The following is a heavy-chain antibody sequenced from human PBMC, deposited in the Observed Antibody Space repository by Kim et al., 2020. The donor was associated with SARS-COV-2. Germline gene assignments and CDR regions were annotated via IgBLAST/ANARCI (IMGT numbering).Heavy chain of an antibody. CDR3: AKPQLHQPSSATYYYGM. D-gene: IGHD2-2*01. Sequence: GGSLRLSCAASGFTFSSYGMHWVRQAPGKGLEWVAVISYDGSNKYYADSVKGRFTISRDNSKNTLYLQMNSLRAEDTAVYYCAKPQLHQPSSATYYYGM. J-gene: IGHJ6*01. CDR2: ISYDGSNK. V-gene: IGHV3-30*18. CDR1: GFTFSSYG.